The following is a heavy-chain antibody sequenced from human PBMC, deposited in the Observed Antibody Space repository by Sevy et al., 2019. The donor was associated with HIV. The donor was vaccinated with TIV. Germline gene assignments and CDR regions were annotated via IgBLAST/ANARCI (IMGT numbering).Heavy chain of an antibody. CDR3: ARDIRFDYYYMDV. CDR2: ISSNGGST. D-gene: IGHD3-16*01. Sequence: GGSLGLSCAASGFTFSSYAMHWVRQAPGKGLEYVSAISSNGGSTYYANSVKGRFTISRDNSKNTLYLQMGSLRAEDMAVYYCARDIRFDYYYMDVWGKGTTVTVSS. V-gene: IGHV3-64*01. CDR1: GFTFSSYA. J-gene: IGHJ6*03.